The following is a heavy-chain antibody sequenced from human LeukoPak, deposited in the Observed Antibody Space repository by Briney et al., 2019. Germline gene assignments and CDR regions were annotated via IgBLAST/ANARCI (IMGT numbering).Heavy chain of an antibody. CDR1: GFTFSDYY. Sequence: GGSLGLSCAASGFTFSDYYMSWIRQAPGKGLEWVSYISNSGRTIKYADSVKGRFTISRDNAKNSLSLHMNSLRAEDTAVYYCARDRPRTTVIGPDVDYWGQGTLVTVSS. D-gene: IGHD4-17*01. V-gene: IGHV3-11*01. CDR2: ISNSGRTI. CDR3: ARDRPRTTVIGPDVDY. J-gene: IGHJ4*02.